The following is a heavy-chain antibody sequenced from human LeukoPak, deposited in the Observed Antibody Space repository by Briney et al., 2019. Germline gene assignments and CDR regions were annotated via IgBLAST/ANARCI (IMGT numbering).Heavy chain of an antibody. Sequence: GGSLRLSCAASGFIFSDYTMTWVRQAPGKGLEWVSSISGFNTYIYYADSVKGRFTIARDNAKNSLYLQMNSLRVEDTAVYYCARDYYDRSGYYGDDYWGQGTLVTVSS. CDR3: ARDYYDRSGYYGDDY. V-gene: IGHV3-21*01. CDR1: GFIFSDYT. J-gene: IGHJ4*02. CDR2: ISGFNTYI. D-gene: IGHD3-22*01.